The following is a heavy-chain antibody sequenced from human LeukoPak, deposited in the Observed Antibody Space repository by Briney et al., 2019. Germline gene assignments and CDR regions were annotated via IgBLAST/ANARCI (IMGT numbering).Heavy chain of an antibody. J-gene: IGHJ4*02. D-gene: IGHD4-17*01. CDR2: ISTNGGTT. CDR1: GFTFSTYA. CDR3: VKGPGPTVNYYFDF. V-gene: IGHV3-64D*06. Sequence: GGSLRLSCSASGFTFSTYAMHWVRQAPGKGLEYVSSISTNGGTTYSAEFSRGRFAISRDNSKNTLYLQMSSLRADDTAVYYCVKGPGPTVNYYFDFWGQGTLVTVSS.